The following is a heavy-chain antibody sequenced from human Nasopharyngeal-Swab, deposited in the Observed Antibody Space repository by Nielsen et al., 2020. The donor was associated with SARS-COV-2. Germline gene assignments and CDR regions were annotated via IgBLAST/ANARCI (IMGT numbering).Heavy chain of an antibody. D-gene: IGHD3-10*01. CDR3: ARDFGDSGTSFDP. Sequence: LRLSCTVSGGSISAAAYYWIWVRQHPGRGLEWIGYIYYSGSTHYNPSLKSRVTISFDTSKNQFSLNLSSVTAADTAVYYCARDFGDSGTSFDPWGQGTLVTVSS. J-gene: IGHJ5*02. V-gene: IGHV4-31*03. CDR2: IYYSGST. CDR1: GGSISAAAYY.